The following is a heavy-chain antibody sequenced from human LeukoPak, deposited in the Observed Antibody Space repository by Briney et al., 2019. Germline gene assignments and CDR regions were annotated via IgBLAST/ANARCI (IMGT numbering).Heavy chain of an antibody. Sequence: SETLSLTCTASGGSSNNGNGSYYWSWIRQPAGKGLEWIGRIHPNGITMYSPSLKSRVTISPDTSKKQFSLKLSSVTAADTAVYYCASHYSKSGIDAFDIWGRGTVVTVSS. CDR3: ASHYSKSGIDAFDI. V-gene: IGHV4-61*02. J-gene: IGHJ3*02. D-gene: IGHD6-13*01. CDR2: IHPNGIT. CDR1: GGSSNNGNGSYY.